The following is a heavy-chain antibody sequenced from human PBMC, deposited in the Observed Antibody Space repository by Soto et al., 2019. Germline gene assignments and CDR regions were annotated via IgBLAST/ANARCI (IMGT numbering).Heavy chain of an antibody. CDR1: GFTFDDYA. CDR2: ISWNSGRI. D-gene: IGHD3-22*01. CDR3: AKGYYYDSGYYIDY. V-gene: IGHV3-9*01. Sequence: GGSLRLSCAASGFTFDDYAMHWVRQAPGKGLEWVSTISWNSGRIGYADSVKGRFTISRDNAKNSLYLQMNSLRAEDTALYYCAKGYYYDSGYYIDYWGQGTLVTVSS. J-gene: IGHJ4*02.